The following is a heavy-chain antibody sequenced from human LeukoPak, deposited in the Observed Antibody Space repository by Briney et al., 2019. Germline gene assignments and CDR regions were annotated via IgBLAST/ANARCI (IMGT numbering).Heavy chain of an antibody. J-gene: IGHJ6*02. CDR2: INHSGST. D-gene: IGHD2-2*01. Sequence: PSETLSLTCAVYGGSFSGYYWSWIRQPPGKGLEWIGEINHSGSTNYNPSLKSRVTISVDTSKNQFSLKLSSVTAADTAVYYCARSAILCSSTSCYYYNYYGMDVWGQGTTVTVSS. V-gene: IGHV4-34*01. CDR1: GGSFSGYY. CDR3: ARSAILCSSTSCYYYNYYGMDV.